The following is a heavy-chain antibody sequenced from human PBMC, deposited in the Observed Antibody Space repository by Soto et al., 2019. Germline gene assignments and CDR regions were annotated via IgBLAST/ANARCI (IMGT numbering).Heavy chain of an antibody. CDR2: IGTIGDT. Sequence: EVQLVESGGGLVQPGGSLRLSCTASGFTFSSYDMHWVRQATGKGLEWVSVIGTIGDTYYLESVKGRFTISRENAKNPLYLQMNSLGAEDTAVYYCARSSGYCTNRVCWKGWFDPWGQGTLVTVSS. D-gene: IGHD2-8*01. CDR1: GFTFSSYD. V-gene: IGHV3-13*01. CDR3: ARSSGYCTNRVCWKGWFDP. J-gene: IGHJ5*02.